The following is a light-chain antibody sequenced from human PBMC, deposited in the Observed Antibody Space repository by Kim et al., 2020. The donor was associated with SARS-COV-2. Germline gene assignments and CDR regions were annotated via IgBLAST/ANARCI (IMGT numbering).Light chain of an antibody. V-gene: IGLV3-1*01. CDR3: QAWDSSTVV. Sequence: VSPGQTASITCSGDKLGDKYASWYQQKPGQSPVLVIYQDTKRPSGIPERFSGSNSGNTATLTISGTQAMDEADYYCQAWDSSTVVFGGGTQLTVL. CDR1: KLGDKY. CDR2: QDT. J-gene: IGLJ2*01.